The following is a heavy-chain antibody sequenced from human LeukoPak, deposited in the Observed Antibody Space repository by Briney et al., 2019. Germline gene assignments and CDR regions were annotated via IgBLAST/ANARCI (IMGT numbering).Heavy chain of an antibody. Sequence: SQTLSLTCAISGDSVSSNSAAWNWSRQSPSRGLEWLGRTYYRSKWYNDYAVSVKSRITINPDTSKNQFSLQLNSVTPEDTAVYYCARDRGRQQLEYYYYYGMDVWGQGTTVTVSS. CDR1: GDSVSSNSAA. CDR2: TYYRSKWYN. CDR3: ARDRGRQQLEYYYYYGMDV. D-gene: IGHD6-13*01. J-gene: IGHJ6*02. V-gene: IGHV6-1*01.